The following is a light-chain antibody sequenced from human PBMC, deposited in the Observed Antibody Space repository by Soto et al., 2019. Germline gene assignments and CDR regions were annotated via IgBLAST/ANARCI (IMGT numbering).Light chain of an antibody. J-gene: IGLJ2*01. CDR3: CSYAGSSTFRL. CDR2: EVT. V-gene: IGLV2-23*02. CDR1: GSDVGNYNL. Sequence: QSALTQPASVSGSPGQSITISCTGTGSDVGNYNLVSWYQQHPGKAPKLMIYEVTKRPSGVSNRFSGSKSGNTASLIISGLQAEDEADYYCCSYAGSSTFRLFGGGTKLTVL.